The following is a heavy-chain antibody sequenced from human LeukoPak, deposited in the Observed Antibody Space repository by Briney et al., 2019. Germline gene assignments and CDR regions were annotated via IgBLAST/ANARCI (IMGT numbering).Heavy chain of an antibody. J-gene: IGHJ4*02. CDR3: ARESALGVERVGGYFDY. CDR2: IYYTGIT. CDR1: SYSIRNGYY. D-gene: IGHD1-26*01. V-gene: IGHV4-38-2*02. Sequence: SSETLSLTCNVSSYSIRNGYYWGWVRQSPGQGLEWIGSIYYTGITYYNPSLKSRVTISIDTSKNQFSLKLTSVTATDTAVYYCARESALGVERVGGYFDYWGQGALATVFS.